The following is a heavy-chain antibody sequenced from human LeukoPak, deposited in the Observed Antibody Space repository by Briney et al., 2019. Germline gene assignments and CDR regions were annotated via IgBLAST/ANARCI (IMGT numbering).Heavy chain of an antibody. J-gene: IGHJ4*02. CDR1: GGSFSGYY. D-gene: IGHD3-10*01. V-gene: IGHV4-34*01. Sequence: SETLSLTCAVYGGSFSGYYWSWIRQPPGKGLEWIGEINYSGSTNYNPSLKSRVTISVDTSKNQFSLKLSSVTAADTAVYYCARGTVWFGESDYWGQGTLVTVSS. CDR2: INYSGST. CDR3: ARGTVWFGESDY.